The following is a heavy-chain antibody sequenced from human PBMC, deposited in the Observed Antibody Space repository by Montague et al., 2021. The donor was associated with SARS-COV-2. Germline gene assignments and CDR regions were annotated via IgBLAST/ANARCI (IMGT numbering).Heavy chain of an antibody. D-gene: IGHD5-12*01. CDR2: INSDGSST. V-gene: IGHV3-74*01. Sequence: FLRLSCAASGFTFSNYWMHWVRQAPGKGLVWVSRINSDGSSTTYADSVKGRFTISRDNAKNTVYLQMNSLRAEDSAVYYCASDSRYSGYEADYWGQGTLVTVSS. CDR3: ASDSRYSGYEADY. J-gene: IGHJ4*02. CDR1: GFTFSNYW.